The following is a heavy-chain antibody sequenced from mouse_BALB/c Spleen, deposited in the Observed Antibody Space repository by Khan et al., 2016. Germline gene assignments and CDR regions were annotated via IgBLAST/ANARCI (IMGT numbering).Heavy chain of an antibody. V-gene: IGHV2-9*02. D-gene: IGHD2-14*01. CDR3: ARDENYRYGGCAY. Sequence: QVQLKESGPGLVAPSQTLSITCTVSGFSLTHYGVHWVRQPPGKGLEWLGIIWAGGSTNYNSALMSRLSISKDNSKSQVSLKMNSLQTDDTAMYDCARDENYRYGGCAYWGQGTLVTVSA. CDR2: IWAGGST. CDR1: GFSLTHYG. J-gene: IGHJ3*01.